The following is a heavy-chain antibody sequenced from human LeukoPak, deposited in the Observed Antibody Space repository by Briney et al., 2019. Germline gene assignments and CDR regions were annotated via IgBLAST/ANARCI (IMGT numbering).Heavy chain of an antibody. D-gene: IGHD6-6*01. CDR1: GGSINNYY. V-gene: IGHV4-59*01. CDR2: IYYSGST. J-gene: IGHJ3*02. Sequence: PSETLSLTCTVSGGSINNYYWSWIRQPPGKGLEWIGYIYYSGSTNYNPSLKSRVTISVDTSKNQFSLKLSSVTAADTAVYYCARSVPQPIAARPSYAFDIWGQGTMVTVSS. CDR3: ARSVPQPIAARPSYAFDI.